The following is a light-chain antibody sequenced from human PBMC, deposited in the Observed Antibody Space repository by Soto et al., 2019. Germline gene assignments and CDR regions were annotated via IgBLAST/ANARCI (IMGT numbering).Light chain of an antibody. CDR2: AAS. J-gene: IGKJ5*01. CDR3: QQLFDSPIT. Sequence: IQLTQSPSFLSPSIGESVTMTCRASQVISTSLAWYQVKPGKAPKLLIYAASTLESGVPSRFSATVSGTEFSLTITSLQPEDFATYYCQQLFDSPITFGQGTRLEI. CDR1: QVISTS. V-gene: IGKV1-9*01.